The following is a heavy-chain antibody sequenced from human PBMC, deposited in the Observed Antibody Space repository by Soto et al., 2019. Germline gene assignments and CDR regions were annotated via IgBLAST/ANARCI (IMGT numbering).Heavy chain of an antibody. CDR3: ARDIKAAGPPYYYYGMDV. J-gene: IGHJ6*02. D-gene: IGHD6-13*01. CDR1: GFTFSSYG. Sequence: QVQLVESGGGVVQPGRSLRLSCAASGFTFSSYGMHWVRQAPGKGLEWVAVIWYDGSNKYYADSVKGRFTISRDNSKNTLYLQMNSLRAADTAVYYCARDIKAAGPPYYYYGMDVWGQGTTVTVSS. CDR2: IWYDGSNK. V-gene: IGHV3-33*01.